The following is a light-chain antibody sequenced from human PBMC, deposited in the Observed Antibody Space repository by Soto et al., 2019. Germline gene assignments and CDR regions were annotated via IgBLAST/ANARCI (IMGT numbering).Light chain of an antibody. Sequence: EIVLTQSPGTLSLSPGERATLSCRASQSVSSSYLAWYQQKPGQAPRLLIYGASGRATGIPDRFSGSGSGTDFTLNISRLEHEDFEVYSCQQYGSSLWTLGQGTKVDIK. CDR3: QQYGSSLWT. V-gene: IGKV3-20*01. CDR1: QSVSSSY. J-gene: IGKJ1*01. CDR2: GAS.